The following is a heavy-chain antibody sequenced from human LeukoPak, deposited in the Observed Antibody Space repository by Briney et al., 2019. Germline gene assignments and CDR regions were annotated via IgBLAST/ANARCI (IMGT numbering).Heavy chain of an antibody. CDR2: ISSSGSTI. V-gene: IGHV3-48*03. CDR1: GFTFSSYE. Sequence: HPGGSLRLSCAASGFTFSSYEMNWVRQAPGKGLEWVSYISSSGSTIYYADSVKGRFTISRDISKNILYVQMNSLRVEDTAVYYCARGVGVRGVISQPLEVWGQGTLVIVSS. J-gene: IGHJ4*02. D-gene: IGHD3-10*01. CDR3: ARGVGVRGVISQPLEV.